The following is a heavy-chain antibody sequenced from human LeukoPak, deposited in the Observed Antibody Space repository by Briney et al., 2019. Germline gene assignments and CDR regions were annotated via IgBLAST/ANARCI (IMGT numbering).Heavy chain of an antibody. CDR3: ARDPYYFDSSGNDI. Sequence: PGGSLRLSCKASGFAFSNYWMTWVRQAPGKGLEWVANIKQDGSEKHYVDSVKGRFTISRDNAINSLYLQINSLRADDTALYYCARDPYYFDSSGNDIWGQGTMVTVSS. D-gene: IGHD3-22*01. CDR1: GFAFSNYW. J-gene: IGHJ3*02. V-gene: IGHV3-7*01. CDR2: IKQDGSEK.